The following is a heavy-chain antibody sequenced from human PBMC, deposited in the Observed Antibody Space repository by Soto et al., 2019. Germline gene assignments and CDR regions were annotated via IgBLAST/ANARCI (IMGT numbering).Heavy chain of an antibody. V-gene: IGHV4-39*01. CDR1: GGSISSSSYY. CDR3: ARRGSSSSRGYFDY. D-gene: IGHD6-6*01. Sequence: QLQLQESGPGLVKPSETLSLTCTVSGGSISSSSYYWVWIRQPPGKGLELIGSIYYSGSTYYNPSLKSRVTISVDTSKNQFSLKLSSVTAADTAVYYCARRGSSSSRGYFDYWGQGTLVTVSS. CDR2: IYYSGST. J-gene: IGHJ4*02.